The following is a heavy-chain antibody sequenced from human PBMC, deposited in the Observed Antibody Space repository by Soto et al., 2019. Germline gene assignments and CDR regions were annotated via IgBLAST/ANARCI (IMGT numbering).Heavy chain of an antibody. CDR1: GFTFSSYA. CDR3: AKDLSEYYDSSGYYSWFDP. J-gene: IGHJ5*02. D-gene: IGHD3-22*01. CDR2: ISGSGGSI. Sequence: PGGSLRLSCAASGFTFSSYAMSWVRQAPGKGLDWVLVISGSGGSIYYAVSVKGRFTISRDNSKNTLYLQMNSLRAEDTAVYYCAKDLSEYYDSSGYYSWFDPWGQGTLVTVSS. V-gene: IGHV3-23*01.